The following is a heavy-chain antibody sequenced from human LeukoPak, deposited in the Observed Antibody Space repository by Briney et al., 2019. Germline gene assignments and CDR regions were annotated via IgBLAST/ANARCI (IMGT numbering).Heavy chain of an antibody. D-gene: IGHD3-22*01. J-gene: IGHJ4*02. V-gene: IGHV3-7*01. Sequence: GSLRLSCAASGISFGSYWVTWVRQAPGKGLEWVANIGQDGTETVYVGSVKGRFTISRDNARKLLFLQRNSLRADDTAVYYCAIPSSYDGSRYYHAYWGQGTLVSVSS. CDR3: AIPSSYDGSRYYHAY. CDR1: GISFGSYW. CDR2: IGQDGTET.